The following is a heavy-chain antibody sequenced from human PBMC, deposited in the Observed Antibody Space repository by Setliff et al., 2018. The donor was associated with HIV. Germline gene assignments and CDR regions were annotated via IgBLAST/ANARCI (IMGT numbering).Heavy chain of an antibody. CDR1: GVSISNGVYF. CDR3: ATEMAAIRQDAFDI. D-gene: IGHD6-19*01. Sequence: PSETLSLTCSVSGVSISNGVYFWSWLRQHPGKGLEWVGYIYYSGDTYYNPSLKSRVTISVDTSENRFSLTLNSVTAADTAFYYCATEMAAIRQDAFDIWGLGTRVTVSS. CDR2: IYYSGDT. V-gene: IGHV4-31*03. J-gene: IGHJ3*02.